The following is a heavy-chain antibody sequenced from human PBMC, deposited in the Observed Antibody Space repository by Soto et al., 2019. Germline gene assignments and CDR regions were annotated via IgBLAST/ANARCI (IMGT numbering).Heavy chain of an antibody. D-gene: IGHD2-15*01. CDR3: ARAPFCSCGSCYSGKFDGSYGYGMDV. CDR2: IYYSGST. J-gene: IGHJ6*02. Sequence: SETLSLTCTVSGGSVSSGSYYWSWIRQPPGKGLEWIGYIYYSGSTNYNTSLKSRVTISVDTSKNQFSLKLSSVTAAEKAVYNCARAPFCSCGSCYSGKFDGSYGYGMDVWGQGTTVTVSS. V-gene: IGHV4-61*01. CDR1: GGSVSSGSYY.